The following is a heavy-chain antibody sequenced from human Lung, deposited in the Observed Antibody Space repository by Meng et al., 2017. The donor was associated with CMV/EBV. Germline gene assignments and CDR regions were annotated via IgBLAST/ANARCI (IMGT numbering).Heavy chain of an antibody. D-gene: IGHD3-22*01. Sequence: SQTXSLTXAISGDSVSANNAAWNWFRQSPSRGLEWLGRAYYRSKWYTDYAVSVKRRTTINPDTSKNQFSLQLTSVTPEDTAVYYCARGYDNSLDYWGQGTXVTVSS. CDR3: ARGYDNSLDY. CDR1: GDSVSANNAA. V-gene: IGHV6-1*01. CDR2: AYYRSKWYT. J-gene: IGHJ4*02.